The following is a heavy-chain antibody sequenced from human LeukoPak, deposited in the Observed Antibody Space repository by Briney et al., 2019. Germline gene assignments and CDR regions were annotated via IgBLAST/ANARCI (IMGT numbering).Heavy chain of an antibody. V-gene: IGHV1-2*02. CDR2: INPNSGGT. CDR3: ARDTELITMVRGVITTLFQH. Sequence: GASVKVSCKASGYTFTGYYMHWVRQAPGQGLEWMGWINPNSGGTNYAQKFQGRVTMTRDTSISTAYMELRSLRSDDTAVYYCARDTELITMVRGVITTLFQHWGQGTLVTVSS. J-gene: IGHJ1*01. CDR1: GYTFTGYY. D-gene: IGHD3-10*01.